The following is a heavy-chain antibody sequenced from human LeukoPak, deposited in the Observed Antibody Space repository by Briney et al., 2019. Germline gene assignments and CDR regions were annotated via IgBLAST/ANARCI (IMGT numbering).Heavy chain of an antibody. CDR2: ISGSGNTT. CDR1: GLTFSDYY. J-gene: IGHJ4*02. V-gene: IGHV3-11*04. CDR3: GIQITMIVVVPFFGH. Sequence: KTGGPLRLSCAAPGLTFSDYYMTWFRRAPGKGLEWVSSISGSGNTTYSADSVRGRFTVSRDNAKNSVFLYMNSLRAEDTAVYYCGIQITMIVVVPFFGHWGQGTLVTVSS. D-gene: IGHD3-22*01.